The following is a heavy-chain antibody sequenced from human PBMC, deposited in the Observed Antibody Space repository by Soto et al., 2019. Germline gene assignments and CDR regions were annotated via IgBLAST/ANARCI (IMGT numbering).Heavy chain of an antibody. V-gene: IGHV3-48*03. CDR1: GFTFIYYE. CDR3: ARDLGYSNSNFYYYAMDA. CDR2: ISHSGSVI. Sequence: PGGSLRLSCAVSGFTFIYYEMRWVRQAPGMGLEWVSYISHSGSVINYADSVKGRFTISRDNANDSLYLQMNGLRAEDTAVYYCARDLGYSNSNFYYYAMDAWGQGTTVTVSS. J-gene: IGHJ6*02. D-gene: IGHD4-4*01.